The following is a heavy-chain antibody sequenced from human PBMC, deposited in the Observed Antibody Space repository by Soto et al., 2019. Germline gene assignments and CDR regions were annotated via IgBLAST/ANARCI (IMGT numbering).Heavy chain of an antibody. CDR3: AKDLLGPGRAYGMDV. CDR1: GFTFSAYA. D-gene: IGHD7-27*01. J-gene: IGHJ6*02. CDR2: ISYDGSNK. Sequence: QVQLVESGGAWVHPGGSLRLPWAPSGFTFSAYAMHGAARPPARGLEWVAVISYDGSNKYYADSVKGRFTISRDNSKNTLYLQMNSLRAEDTAVYYCAKDLLGPGRAYGMDVWGQGTTVTVSS. V-gene: IGHV3-30*18.